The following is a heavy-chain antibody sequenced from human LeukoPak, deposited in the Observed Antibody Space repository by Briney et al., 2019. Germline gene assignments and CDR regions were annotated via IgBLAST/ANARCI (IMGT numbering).Heavy chain of an antibody. D-gene: IGHD3-3*01. CDR3: VRLPHYDFWSGYQYYFDY. CDR1: GFTFSVYG. V-gene: IGHV3-23*01. J-gene: IGHJ4*02. Sequence: PGRSLRLSCAASGFTFSVYGMSWVRQTPGKGLEWVSGIRGSGTATYYAASVKGRFTISRDNSQDTLYLQINSLRVEDTAVYYCVRLPHYDFWSGYQYYFDYWGQGTLVTVSS. CDR2: IRGSGTAT.